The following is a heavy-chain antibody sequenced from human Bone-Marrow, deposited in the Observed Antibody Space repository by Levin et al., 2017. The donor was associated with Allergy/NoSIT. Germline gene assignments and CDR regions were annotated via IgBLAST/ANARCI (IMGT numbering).Heavy chain of an antibody. Sequence: GESLKISCGASGFTLSTYWMSWVRQAPGKGLEWVANIKGGESDTYYVDSVKGRFTISRDNANTVLYLQMNSLRVEETAVYYCTRDDHYYYMDVWGKGTTVTVSS. CDR1: GFTLSTYW. CDR3: TRDDHYYYMDV. CDR2: IKGGESDT. J-gene: IGHJ6*03. V-gene: IGHV3-7*04.